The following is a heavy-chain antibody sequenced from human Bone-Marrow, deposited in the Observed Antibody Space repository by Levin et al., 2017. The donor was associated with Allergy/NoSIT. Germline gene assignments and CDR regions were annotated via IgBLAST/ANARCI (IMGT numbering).Heavy chain of an antibody. D-gene: IGHD6-13*01. CDR3: TTYSSSWYYFDY. V-gene: IGHV3-15*01. J-gene: IGHJ4*02. CDR1: GITFSNAW. CDR2: IKSKTDGGTV. Sequence: GGSLRLSCVASGITFSNAWLSWSRQAPGKGLEWVGRIKSKTDGGTVEYAAPVKGRFTISRDDSKNTLYLQMNSLQTEDTAVYFCTTYSSSWYYFDYWGQGTLVSVSS.